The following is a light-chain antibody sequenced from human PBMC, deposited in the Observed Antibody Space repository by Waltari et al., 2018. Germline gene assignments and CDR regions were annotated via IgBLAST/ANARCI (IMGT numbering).Light chain of an antibody. CDR1: ALPKQY. J-gene: IGLJ2*01. CDR3: QSADSSGTYVV. V-gene: IGLV3-25*03. CDR2: KDR. Sequence: SYELTQPPSVSVSPGPTARITCSGDALPKQYAYWYQQKPGQAPVLVIYKDRERQSGIPERFSGSSAGTTVTLTISGVQAEDEADYYCQSADSSGTYVVFGGGTKLTVL.